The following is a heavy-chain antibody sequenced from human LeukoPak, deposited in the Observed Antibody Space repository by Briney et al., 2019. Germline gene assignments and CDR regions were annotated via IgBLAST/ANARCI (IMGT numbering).Heavy chain of an antibody. J-gene: IGHJ4*02. V-gene: IGHV3-21*01. CDR2: ISSSSSYI. D-gene: IGHD3-10*01. CDR3: ARGEYGSGSYHIDY. Sequence: PGGSLRLSCAASGFTFSSYSMNWVRQAPGKGLEWVSFISSSSSYIYYADSVKGRFTTSRDNAKNSLYLQMNSLRGEDTAVYYCARGEYGSGSYHIDYWGQGTLVTVSS. CDR1: GFTFSSYS.